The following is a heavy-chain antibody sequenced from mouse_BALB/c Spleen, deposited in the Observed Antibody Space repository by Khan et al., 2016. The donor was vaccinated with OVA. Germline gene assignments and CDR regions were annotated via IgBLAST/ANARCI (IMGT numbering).Heavy chain of an antibody. CDR2: ISSGGTYT. CDR3: PRHRSYHGHNPYFDY. J-gene: IGHJ2*01. CDR1: GFSFSSYS. D-gene: IGHD1-1*01. V-gene: IGHV5-9-3*01. Sequence: EVELVESGGGLVRPGGSLKLSCAASGFSFSSYSMSWVRQTPEKRLEWVATISSGGTYTYYPDSVKGRFTISRDNAKNTLYLQMSSLKSEDTAVYYCPRHRSYHGHNPYFDYWGQGTTLTVSS.